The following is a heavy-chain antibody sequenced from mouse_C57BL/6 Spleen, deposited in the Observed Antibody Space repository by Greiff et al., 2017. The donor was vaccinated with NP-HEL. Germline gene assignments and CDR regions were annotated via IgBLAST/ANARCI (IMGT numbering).Heavy chain of an antibody. J-gene: IGHJ4*01. V-gene: IGHV1-55*01. D-gene: IGHD1-1*01. CDR1: GYAFSSYW. CDR3: ARGAITTGYAMDY. Sequence: QVQLQQSGAELVKPGASVKISCKASGYAFSSYWMNWVKQRPGQGLEWIGDIYPGSGSTNYNEKFKSKATLTVDTSSSTAYMQLSSLTSEDSAVYYCARGAITTGYAMDYWGQGTSVTVSS. CDR2: IYPGSGST.